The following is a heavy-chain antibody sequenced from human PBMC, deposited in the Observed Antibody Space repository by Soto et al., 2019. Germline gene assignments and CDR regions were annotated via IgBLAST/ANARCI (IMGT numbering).Heavy chain of an antibody. V-gene: IGHV1-18*04. CDR2: ISAYNGNT. CDR1: GYTFTTYS. D-gene: IGHD3-22*01. Sequence: GASVKVSCKASGYTFTTYSIGWVRQAPGQRLEWIGWISAYNGNTNYAQKLQDRVTMTTDTSTSTAYMELRSLRSDDTAVYYCARVGRQSFYDGFPVYWGQGTLVTVSS. J-gene: IGHJ4*02. CDR3: ARVGRQSFYDGFPVY.